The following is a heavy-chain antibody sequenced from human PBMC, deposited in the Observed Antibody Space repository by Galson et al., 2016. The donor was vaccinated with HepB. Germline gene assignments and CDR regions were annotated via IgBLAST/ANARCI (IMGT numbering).Heavy chain of an antibody. CDR1: GFAFSGSS. D-gene: IGHD3-3*01. J-gene: IGHJ6*02. CDR3: ASRRGDDFPYYGMDV. V-gene: IGHV3-21*01. Sequence: SLRLSCAASGFAFSGSSMNWVRPAPGKGLEWVPSISSSSSYIYYADSVQGRFTISRDNAKNSLYLQMDSLRAEDTAVYYCASRRGDDFPYYGMDVWGQGTTVTVSS. CDR2: ISSSSSYI.